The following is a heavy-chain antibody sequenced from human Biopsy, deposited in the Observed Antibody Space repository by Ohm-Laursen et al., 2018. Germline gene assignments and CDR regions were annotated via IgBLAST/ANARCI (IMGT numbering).Heavy chain of an antibody. J-gene: IGHJ4*02. CDR3: ARGRGWGNTYFRSFDY. V-gene: IGHV4-38-2*01. Sequence: TLSLTCAVSGYSISSGYYWGWIRQPPGKGLEWIGSIYHSGSTYYNPSLKSRVTISVDTSKNQFSLKLSSVTAADTAMYYCARGRGWGNTYFRSFDYWGQGTLVTVSS. D-gene: IGHD3-9*01. CDR2: IYHSGST. CDR1: GYSISSGYY.